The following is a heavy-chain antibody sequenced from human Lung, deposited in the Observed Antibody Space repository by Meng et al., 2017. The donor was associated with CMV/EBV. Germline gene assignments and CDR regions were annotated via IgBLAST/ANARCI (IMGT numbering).Heavy chain of an antibody. CDR2: ITGSGGST. V-gene: IGHV3-23*01. D-gene: IGHD6-13*01. CDR3: AKAFSASWYREYYDY. Sequence: GGSLRLXCAASEFTFRSYAMSWVRQAPGRGLAWVSAITGSGGSTYYADSVKGRFTVSRDNSKNTLYLQMNSLRAEDTAVYYCAKAFSASWYREYYDYWGQGXLVTVSS. CDR1: EFTFRSYA. J-gene: IGHJ4*02.